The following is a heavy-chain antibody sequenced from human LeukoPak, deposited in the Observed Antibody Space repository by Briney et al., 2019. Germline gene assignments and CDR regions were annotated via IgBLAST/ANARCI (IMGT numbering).Heavy chain of an antibody. V-gene: IGHV4-38-2*01. CDR3: ARRRDYVALWFDP. Sequence: PSETLSLTCAVSGYSISSGYYWGWIRQPPGKGLEWIGRIYHSGSTYYDPSLKSRVTTSVDTSKNQHSLKLSSVTAADTAVYYCARRRDYVALWFDPWGQGTLVTVSS. D-gene: IGHD4-17*01. CDR2: IYHSGST. J-gene: IGHJ5*02. CDR1: GYSISSGYY.